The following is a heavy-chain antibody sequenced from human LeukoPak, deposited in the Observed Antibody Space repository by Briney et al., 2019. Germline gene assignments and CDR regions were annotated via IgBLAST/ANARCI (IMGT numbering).Heavy chain of an antibody. CDR3: AKGDGYAPYNYGMDV. CDR1: GFTLDDYV. CDR2: ISWNSDRI. V-gene: IGHV3-9*01. J-gene: IGHJ6*02. D-gene: IGHD2-21*01. Sequence: PGRSLRLSCAASGFTLDDYVMHWVRHAPGKGLEWVSGISWNSDRIGYADSVKGRFTISRDNAKNSLYLQMNSLRAEDTALYYCAKGDGYAPYNYGMDVWGQGTTVTVSS.